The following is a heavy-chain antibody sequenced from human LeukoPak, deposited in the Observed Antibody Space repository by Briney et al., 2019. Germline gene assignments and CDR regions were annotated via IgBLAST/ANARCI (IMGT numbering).Heavy chain of an antibody. D-gene: IGHD3-10*01. CDR3: ARRSFGSASPLRMDV. CDR1: GGSISSYY. J-gene: IGHJ6*02. Sequence: SETLSLTCTVSGGSISSYYWTWIRQPPGKGLEWIGYIYYSGSTSCNPSLKSRLTISVDRSKNQFSLKLSSVTAADTAVYYCARRSFGSASPLRMDVWGQGTTVTVSS. CDR2: IYYSGST. V-gene: IGHV4-59*08.